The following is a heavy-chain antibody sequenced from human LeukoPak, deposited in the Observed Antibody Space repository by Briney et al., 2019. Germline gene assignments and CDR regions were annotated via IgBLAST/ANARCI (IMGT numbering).Heavy chain of an antibody. J-gene: IGHJ4*02. CDR3: ARQGPTMTTSYHY. V-gene: IGHV5-10-1*01. CDR1: GSIFTSYW. Sequence: GASLQIFCQGSGSIFTSYWNSGGRPLPGKGLGGVGRIGPSDSYTTYGPSSQCHVTISTAKSILTAYLQWSSLKATDAAMCYCARQGPTMTTSYHYWGQGTLVTVSS. D-gene: IGHD4-17*01. CDR2: IGPSDSYT.